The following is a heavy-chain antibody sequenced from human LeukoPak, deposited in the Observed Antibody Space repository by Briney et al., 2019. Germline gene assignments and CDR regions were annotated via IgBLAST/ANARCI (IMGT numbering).Heavy chain of an antibody. J-gene: IGHJ4*02. D-gene: IGHD3-10*01. Sequence: PSETLSLTCAVSGGSITSYHWSWVRQSPGKGLEWIGYIYYSGSTNYNPSLKSRVTISVDTSKNQFSLKLSSVTAADTAGYYCARGSSAFDNWGQGTLVTVSS. CDR2: IYYSGST. CDR1: GGSITSYH. CDR3: ARGSSAFDN. V-gene: IGHV4-59*08.